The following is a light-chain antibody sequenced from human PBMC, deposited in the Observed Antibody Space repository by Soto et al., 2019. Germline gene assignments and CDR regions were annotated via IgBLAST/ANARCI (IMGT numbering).Light chain of an antibody. CDR2: DAS. Sequence: AIQLTQSPSSLSASVGDRVIITCRASQGISSALAWYQQKPGKAPKLLIYDASILESGVPSRFSGSGSGTDFTLTISSLQPEDFATSYCQQFNSYPLTFGPGTKVDIK. J-gene: IGKJ3*01. CDR3: QQFNSYPLT. CDR1: QGISSA. V-gene: IGKV1-13*02.